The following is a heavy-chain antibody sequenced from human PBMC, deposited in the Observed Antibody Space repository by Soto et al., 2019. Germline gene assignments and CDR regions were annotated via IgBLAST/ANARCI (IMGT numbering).Heavy chain of an antibody. CDR3: ARSQTTVTSYDY. CDR1: SAPVSSTTYT. CDR2: VYYGGRS. J-gene: IGHJ4*02. Sequence: PSETLSLTCTVSSAPVSSTTYTWGWIRQPPGKGLEWVASVYYGGRSYYNPSLNSRVTISVDTSKNQFSLKLSSVTAADTAVYYCARSQTTVTSYDYWGQGTLVTVSS. D-gene: IGHD4-17*01. V-gene: IGHV4-39*07.